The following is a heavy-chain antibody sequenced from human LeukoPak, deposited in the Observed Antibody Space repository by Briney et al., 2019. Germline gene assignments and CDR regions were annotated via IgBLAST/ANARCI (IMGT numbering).Heavy chain of an antibody. CDR3: ATVSTHYYYMDV. J-gene: IGHJ6*03. V-gene: IGHV3-11*01. D-gene: IGHD4-11*01. CDR2: ISSSGSTI. Sequence: GGSLRLSCAASGFTFSHAWMSWVRQTPGKGLEWVSYISSSGSTIYYADSVKGRFTISRDNAKNSLYLQMNSLRAEDTAVYYCATVSTHYYYMDVWGKGTTVTVSS. CDR1: GFTFSHAW.